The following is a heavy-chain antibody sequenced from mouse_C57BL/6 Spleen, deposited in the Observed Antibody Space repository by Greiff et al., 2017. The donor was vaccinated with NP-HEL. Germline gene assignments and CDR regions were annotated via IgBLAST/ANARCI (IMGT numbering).Heavy chain of an antibody. Sequence: VQLQQSGAELVRPGASVKLSCTASGFNIKDDYMHWVKQRPEQGLEWIGWIDPENGDTEYASKFQGKATITADTSSNTAYLQLSSLTSEDTAVYYCTLYYGNYRYAMDYWGQGTSVTVSS. CDR1: GFNIKDDY. CDR3: TLYYGNYRYAMDY. CDR2: IDPENGDT. D-gene: IGHD2-1*01. V-gene: IGHV14-4*01. J-gene: IGHJ4*01.